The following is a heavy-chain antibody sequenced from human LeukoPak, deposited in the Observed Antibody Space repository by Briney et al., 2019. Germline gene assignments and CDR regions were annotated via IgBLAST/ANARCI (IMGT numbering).Heavy chain of an antibody. CDR3: ARLRTTVTTLGYFDY. CDR1: GGSISSYY. J-gene: IGHJ4*02. D-gene: IGHD4-17*01. CDR2: IYYSGST. Sequence: SETLSLTCTVSGGSISSYYWSRIRQPPGKGLEWIGYIYYSGSTNYNPSLKSRVTISVDTSKNQFSLKLSSVTAADTAVYYCARLRTTVTTLGYFDYWGQGTLVTVSS. V-gene: IGHV4-59*08.